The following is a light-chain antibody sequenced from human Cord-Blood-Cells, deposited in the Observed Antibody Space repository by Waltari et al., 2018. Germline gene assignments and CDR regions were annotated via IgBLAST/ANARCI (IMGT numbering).Light chain of an antibody. V-gene: IGLV2-14*01. Sequence: QSALTQPASVSGSPGQSITISCTGTSSDVGGYNYVSWYHQHPGKAPKLMIYDISNRPSGVSSRFSGSKSGNTASLTISGLQAEDEADYYCSSYTSSSTWVFGGGTKLTVL. CDR1: SSDVGGYNY. CDR2: DIS. J-gene: IGLJ3*02. CDR3: SSYTSSSTWV.